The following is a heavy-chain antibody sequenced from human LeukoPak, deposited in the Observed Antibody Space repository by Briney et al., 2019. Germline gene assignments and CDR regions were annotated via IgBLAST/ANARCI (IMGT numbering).Heavy chain of an antibody. CDR2: IIPIFGTA. CDR3: ATPYSYGYYYMDV. V-gene: IGHV1-69*05. Sequence: ASVKVSCKASGGTFSSYAISWVRQAPGQGLEWMGGIIPIFGTANYAQKFQRRVTITTDESTSTAYMELSSLRSEDTAVYYCATPYSYGYYYMDVWGKGTTVTVSS. CDR1: GGTFSSYA. J-gene: IGHJ6*03. D-gene: IGHD4-11*01.